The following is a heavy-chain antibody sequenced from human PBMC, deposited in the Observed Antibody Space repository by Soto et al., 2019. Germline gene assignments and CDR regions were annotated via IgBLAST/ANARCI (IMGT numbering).Heavy chain of an antibody. J-gene: IGHJ4*02. V-gene: IGHV3-9*01. CDR3: AKDENYDFWSGYYLGFDY. CDR2: ISWNSGSI. CDR1: GFTFDDYA. D-gene: IGHD3-3*01. Sequence: EVQLVESGGGLVQPGRSLRLSCAASGFTFDDYAMHWVRQAPGKGLEWVSGISWNSGSIGYAASVKGRFTISRDNAKNSLYLQMNSLRAEDTALYYCAKDENYDFWSGYYLGFDYWGQGTLVTVSS.